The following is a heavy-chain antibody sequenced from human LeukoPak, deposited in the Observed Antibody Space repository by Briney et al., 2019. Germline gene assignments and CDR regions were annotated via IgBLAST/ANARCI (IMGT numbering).Heavy chain of an antibody. CDR2: ISSSSRTI. CDR3: ARETGGDY. D-gene: IGHD7-27*01. J-gene: IGHJ4*02. Sequence: GGSLRLSCAASGFTFSRYSMNWVRQAPGQGLEWVSYISSSSRTIYYADSVKGRFTISRDNAKNSLYLQMNSLRAEDTAVYYCARETGGDYWGQGTLVTVSS. CDR1: GFTFSRYS. V-gene: IGHV3-48*01.